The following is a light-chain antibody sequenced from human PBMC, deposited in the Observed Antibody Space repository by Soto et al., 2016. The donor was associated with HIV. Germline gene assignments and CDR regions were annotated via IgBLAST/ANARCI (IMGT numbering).Light chain of an antibody. CDR1: VLAKKY. J-gene: IGLJ3*02. Sequence: SYELTQPSSVSVSPGQTAGITCSGDVLAKKYARWFQQKPGQAPVLVIYKDSERPSGIPERFSGSSSGTTVTLTISGAQVEDEADYYCYSAADNNWVFGGGTKLTV. V-gene: IGLV3-27*01. CDR2: KDS. CDR3: YSAADNNWV.